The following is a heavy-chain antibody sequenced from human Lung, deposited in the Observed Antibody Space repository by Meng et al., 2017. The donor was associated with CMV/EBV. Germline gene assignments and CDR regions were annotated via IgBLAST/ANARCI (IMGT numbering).Heavy chain of an antibody. J-gene: IGHJ4*02. CDR3: ASFPPPGKQWLVTDY. CDR1: GGAISSSNW. CDR2: IYHSGST. V-gene: IGHV4-4*02. Sequence: HLQESGPGLVQPSGTLSLACAVSGGAISSSNWWSWVRQPPGKGLEWIGEIYHSGSTNYNPSLKSRVTISVDKSKNQFSLKLSSVTAADTAVYYCASFPPPGKQWLVTDYWGQGTLVTVSS. D-gene: IGHD6-19*01.